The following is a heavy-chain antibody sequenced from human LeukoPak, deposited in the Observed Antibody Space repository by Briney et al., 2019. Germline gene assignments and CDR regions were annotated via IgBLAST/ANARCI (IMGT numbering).Heavy chain of an antibody. J-gene: IGHJ4*02. D-gene: IGHD6-19*01. CDR1: GVSVSSGSYY. CDR3: ARTEEGAVDY. Sequence: PSETLSLTCTVSGVSVSSGSYYWSWIRQPPGKGLEWIGYIYYSGSTNYNPSLRSRVTISVDTSKDQFSLKLSSVTAADTAVYYCARTEEGAVDYWGQGTLVTVSS. CDR2: IYYSGST. V-gene: IGHV4-61*01.